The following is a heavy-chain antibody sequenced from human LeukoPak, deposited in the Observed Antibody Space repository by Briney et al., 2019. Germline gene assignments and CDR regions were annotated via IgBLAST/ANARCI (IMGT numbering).Heavy chain of an antibody. D-gene: IGHD2-2*01. CDR1: GFTFSSYA. Sequence: GGSLRLSCAASGFTFSSYAMSWVRPAPGKGLEWVSAISSSGGSTYYTDSVKGRFTISRDNSKNTLYLQLNSLRSEDTAVYYCAKVKGSEGYCSITSCLADYWGQGTLVTVSS. CDR2: ISSSGGST. CDR3: AKVKGSEGYCSITSCLADY. J-gene: IGHJ4*02. V-gene: IGHV3-23*01.